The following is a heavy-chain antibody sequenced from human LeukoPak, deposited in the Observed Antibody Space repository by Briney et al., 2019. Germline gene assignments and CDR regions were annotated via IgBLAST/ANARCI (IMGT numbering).Heavy chain of an antibody. J-gene: IGHJ5*02. CDR3: ARGGFYDFWTQGTWFDP. CDR2: MNPNSGNT. Sequence: EASVTVSCKASGYTFTSYGISWVRQATGQGLEWMGWMNPNSGNTGYAQKFQGRVTITRNTSISTAYMELSSLRSEDTAVYYCARGGFYDFWTQGTWFDPWGQGTLVTVSS. V-gene: IGHV1-8*03. D-gene: IGHD3-3*01. CDR1: GYTFTSYG.